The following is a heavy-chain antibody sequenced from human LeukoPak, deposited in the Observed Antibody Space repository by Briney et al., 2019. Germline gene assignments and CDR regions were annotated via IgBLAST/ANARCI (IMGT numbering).Heavy chain of an antibody. V-gene: IGHV4-30-4*01. CDR2: IYYSGST. CDR3: AREVPWVWNFDL. CDR1: GGSISSGDYY. J-gene: IGHJ2*01. D-gene: IGHD1-26*01. Sequence: SETLSLTCTVSGGSISSGDYYWSWIRQPPGTGLEWIGYIYYSGSTCYNPSLKSRVTISVDTSKNQFSLKLNSVTAADTAVYYCAREVPWVWNFDLWGRGTLVTVSS.